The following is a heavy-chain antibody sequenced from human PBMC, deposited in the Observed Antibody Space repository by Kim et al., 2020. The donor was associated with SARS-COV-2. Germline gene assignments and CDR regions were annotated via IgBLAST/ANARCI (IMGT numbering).Heavy chain of an antibody. CDR2: IYGAGST. Sequence: GGSLRLSCAASGFIVGSYYMSWVRQAPGKGLEWVSVIYGAGSTDYADSVKGRFTISRDNSKNTVYLQMNSLRADDTALYYCARDQYSLVYWGPGTLVTVS. CDR1: GFIVGSYY. V-gene: IGHV3-53*01. J-gene: IGHJ4*02. CDR3: ARDQYSLVY. D-gene: IGHD5-18*01.